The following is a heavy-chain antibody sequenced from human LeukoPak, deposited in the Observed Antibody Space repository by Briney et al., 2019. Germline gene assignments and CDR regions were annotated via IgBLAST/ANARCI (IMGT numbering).Heavy chain of an antibody. CDR1: GGSISSYY. CDR2: IYTSGST. J-gene: IGHJ4*02. CDR3: ARGLLWFGELSQYYFDY. Sequence: SETLSLTCTVSGGSISSYYWSWIRQPAGKGLEWIGRIYTSGSTNYNPSLKSRVTMSVDTSKNQFSLKLSSVTAADTAVYYCARGLLWFGELSQYYFDYWGQGTLVTVSS. D-gene: IGHD3-10*01. V-gene: IGHV4-4*07.